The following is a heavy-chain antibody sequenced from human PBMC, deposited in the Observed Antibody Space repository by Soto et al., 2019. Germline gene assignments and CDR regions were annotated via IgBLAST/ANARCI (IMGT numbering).Heavy chain of an antibody. J-gene: IGHJ3*02. CDR3: AKDKPREVLMVYAGHDAFDI. CDR2: ISGSGGST. CDR1: GFTFSSYA. Sequence: EVQLLESGGGLVQPGGSLRLSCAASGFTFSSYAMSWVRQAPGKGLEWVSAISGSGGSTYYADSVKGRFTISRDNSKNTLYLQMNSLRAEDTAVYYCAKDKPREVLMVYAGHDAFDIWGQGTMVTVSS. V-gene: IGHV3-23*01. D-gene: IGHD2-8*01.